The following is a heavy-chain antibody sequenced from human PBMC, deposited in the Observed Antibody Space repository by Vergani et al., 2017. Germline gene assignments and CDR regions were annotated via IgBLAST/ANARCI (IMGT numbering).Heavy chain of an antibody. CDR3: ATDAGLSPFDI. CDR2: IWDDGSNK. J-gene: IGHJ3*02. CDR1: GFIFSSYA. V-gene: IGHV3-33*01. Sequence: QVQLVESGGGVVQPGRSLRLSCAASGFIFSSYAMHWVRQAPGKWLEWVAVIWDDGSNKYYADSVKGRFTISRDNSKNTLYLQMNSLRAEDTAVYYCATDAGLSPFDIWGQGTMVTVSS.